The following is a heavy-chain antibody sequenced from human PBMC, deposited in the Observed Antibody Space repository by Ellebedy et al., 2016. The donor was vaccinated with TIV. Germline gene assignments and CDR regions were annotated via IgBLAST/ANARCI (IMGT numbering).Heavy chain of an antibody. CDR2: IYHSGST. Sequence: MPSETLSLTCAVSGGSISSSNWWSWVRQPPGKGLEWIGEIYHSGSTNYNPSLKSRVTISVDTSKNQFSLKLSSVTAADTAVYYCARDRYSSGWYYFDYWGQGTLVTVSS. V-gene: IGHV4-4*02. CDR3: ARDRYSSGWYYFDY. J-gene: IGHJ4*02. CDR1: GGSISSSNW. D-gene: IGHD6-19*01.